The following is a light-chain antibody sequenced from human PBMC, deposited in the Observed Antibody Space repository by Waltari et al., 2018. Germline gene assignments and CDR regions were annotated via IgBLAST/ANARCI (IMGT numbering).Light chain of an antibody. J-gene: IGKJ2*01. V-gene: IGKV3-11*01. CDR2: DAS. CDR1: QSVSNF. Sequence: EIVLTQSPATLSLSPGERATLSCRASQSVSNFLAWYQQKPGQAPRLLIYDASTRATGIPARFSGSGSGTDFILTISSLEPEDFAVYYCQQRTNWPPMYTFGQGTKLEIK. CDR3: QQRTNWPPMYT.